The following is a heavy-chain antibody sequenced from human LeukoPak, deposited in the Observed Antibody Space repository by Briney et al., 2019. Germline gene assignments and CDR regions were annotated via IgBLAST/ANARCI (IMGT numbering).Heavy chain of an antibody. V-gene: IGHV3-7*01. Sequence: GGSLRLSCAASGFTFSSYWMSWVRQAPGKGLEWVANIKQDGSEKYYVDSVKGRFTISRDNAKNSLYLQMNSLRAEDTAVYYCASGRGMVDFDYWGQGTLVTVSS. CDR2: IKQDGSEK. CDR3: ASGRGMVDFDY. J-gene: IGHJ4*02. CDR1: GFTFSSYW. D-gene: IGHD2-15*01.